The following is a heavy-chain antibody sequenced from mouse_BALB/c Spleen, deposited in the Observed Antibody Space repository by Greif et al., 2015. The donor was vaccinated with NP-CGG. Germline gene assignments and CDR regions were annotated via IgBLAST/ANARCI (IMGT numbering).Heavy chain of an antibody. CDR2: ISSGSSTI. CDR3: ARSEYGNHRDYYAMDY. V-gene: IGHV5-17*02. D-gene: IGHD2-10*02. CDR1: GFTFSSFG. Sequence: EVQLVESGGGLVQPGGSRKLSCAASGFTFSSFGMHWVRQAPEKGLEWVAYISSGSSTIYYADTVKGRFTISRDNPKNTLFLQMTSLRSEDTAMYYRARSEYGNHRDYYAMDYWGQGTSVTVSS. J-gene: IGHJ4*01.